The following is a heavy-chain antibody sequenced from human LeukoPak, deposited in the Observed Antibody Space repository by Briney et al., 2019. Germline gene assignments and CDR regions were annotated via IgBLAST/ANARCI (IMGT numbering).Heavy chain of an antibody. CDR2: INHSGST. V-gene: IGHV4-34*01. CDR1: GFDFGTYA. Sequence: GSLRLSCVASGFDFGTYAMSWIRQPPGKGLEWIGEINHSGSTNYNPSLKSRVTISVDTSKNQFSLKLSSVTAADTAVYYCARAVPRYSSGWYGFYYYYGMDVWGQGTTVTVSS. CDR3: ARAVPRYSSGWYGFYYYYGMDV. D-gene: IGHD6-19*01. J-gene: IGHJ6*02.